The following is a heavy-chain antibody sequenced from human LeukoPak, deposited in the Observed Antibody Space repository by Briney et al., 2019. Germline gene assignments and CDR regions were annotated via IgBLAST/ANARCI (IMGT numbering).Heavy chain of an antibody. J-gene: IGHJ5*02. CDR1: GYTFTSYD. Sequence: ASVKVSCKASGYTFTSYDINWVRRATGQGLEWMGWMNPNSGNTGYAQKFQGRVTMTRNTSISTAYMELSSLRSEDTAVYYCARGRIARNWFDPWGQVTLVTVSS. CDR2: MNPNSGNT. V-gene: IGHV1-8*01. CDR3: ARGRIARNWFDP. D-gene: IGHD2-15*01.